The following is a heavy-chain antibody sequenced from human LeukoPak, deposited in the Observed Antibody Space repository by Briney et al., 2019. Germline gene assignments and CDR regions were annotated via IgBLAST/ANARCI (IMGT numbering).Heavy chain of an antibody. Sequence: SSETLSLTCAVYGGSFSGYYWGWIRQPPGEGLEWIGEIDHSGSTNYNPSLKSRVTISVDTSKNQFSLKLSSVTASDTAVYYYARVYDFWSGYYYFDYWGQGTLVTVSS. D-gene: IGHD3-3*01. CDR2: IDHSGST. CDR3: ARVYDFWSGYYYFDY. V-gene: IGHV4-34*01. J-gene: IGHJ4*02. CDR1: GGSFSGYY.